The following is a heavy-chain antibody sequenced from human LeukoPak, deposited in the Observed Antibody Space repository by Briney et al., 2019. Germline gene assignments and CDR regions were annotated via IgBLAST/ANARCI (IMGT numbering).Heavy chain of an antibody. Sequence: SETLSLTCTVSVASISSSSYYWGWIRQPPGKGREWIGSIYYSGSTYYNPSLKSRVTISVDTSKNQFSLKLSSVTAADTAVYYCARMPSITRGYFDYWGQGTLVTVSS. J-gene: IGHJ4*02. CDR1: VASISSSSYY. D-gene: IGHD3-10*01. CDR2: IYYSGST. V-gene: IGHV4-39*01. CDR3: ARMPSITRGYFDY.